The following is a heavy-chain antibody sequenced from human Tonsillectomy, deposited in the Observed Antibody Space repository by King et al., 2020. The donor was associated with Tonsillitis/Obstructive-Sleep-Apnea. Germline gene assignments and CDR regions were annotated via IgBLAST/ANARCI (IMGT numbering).Heavy chain of an antibody. D-gene: IGHD1-1*01. V-gene: IGHV1-2*02. J-gene: IGHJ6*02. CDR1: GYTFTAYY. Sequence: QLVQSGAEVKKPGAAVKVSCKASGYTFTAYYYVHWVRQAPGQGLEWMGWINPNSGGTNYAQKFQGRVTMTGDTSTSTAYMELSSLRSDDTAVYYCAGGDDFYYGLDVWGQGTTVIVSS. CDR2: INPNSGGT. CDR3: AGGDDFYYGLDV.